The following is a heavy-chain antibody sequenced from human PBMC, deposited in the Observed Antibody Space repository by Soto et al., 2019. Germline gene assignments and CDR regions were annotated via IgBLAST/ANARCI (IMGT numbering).Heavy chain of an antibody. CDR2: ISSSSSYI. V-gene: IGHV3-21*01. J-gene: IGHJ4*02. D-gene: IGHD3-16*02. CDR1: GFTFSSYS. Sequence: GGSLRLSCAASGFTFSSYSMNWVRQAPGKGLEWVSSISSSSSYIYYADSVKGRFTISRDNAKNSLYLQMNSLRAEDTAVYYCARADRDYDYIWGSYREHWGQGTLVTVSS. CDR3: ARADRDYDYIWGSYREH.